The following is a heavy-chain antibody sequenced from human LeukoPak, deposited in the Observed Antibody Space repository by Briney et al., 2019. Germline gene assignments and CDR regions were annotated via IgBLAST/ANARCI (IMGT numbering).Heavy chain of an antibody. Sequence: GGSLRLSCATSGFTFSSYAMSWVRQAPGKGLEWVPAIGGSGGSTYYADSVKGRFTISRDNSKNTLYLQMNSLRAEDTAVYYCARSTWIQLWPFDYWGQGTLVTVSS. J-gene: IGHJ4*02. CDR3: ARSTWIQLWPFDY. CDR1: GFTFSSYA. CDR2: IGGSGGST. V-gene: IGHV3-23*01. D-gene: IGHD5-18*01.